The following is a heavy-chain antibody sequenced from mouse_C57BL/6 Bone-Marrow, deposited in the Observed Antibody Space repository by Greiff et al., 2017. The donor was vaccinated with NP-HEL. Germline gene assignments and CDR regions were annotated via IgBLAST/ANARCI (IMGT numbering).Heavy chain of an antibody. CDR2: ISDGGSYT. V-gene: IGHV5-4*01. CDR1: GFTFSSYA. D-gene: IGHD3-2*02. Sequence: EVQRVESGGGLVKPGGSLKLSCAASGFTFSSYAMSWVRQTPEKRLEWVATISDGGSYTYYPDNVKGRFTISRDNAKNNLYLQMSHLKSENTAMYYCARVDSSGSLYYYAMDYWGQGTSVTVSS. J-gene: IGHJ4*01. CDR3: ARVDSSGSLYYYAMDY.